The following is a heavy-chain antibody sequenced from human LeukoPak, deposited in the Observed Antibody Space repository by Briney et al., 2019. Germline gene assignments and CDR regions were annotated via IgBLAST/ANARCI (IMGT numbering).Heavy chain of an antibody. J-gene: IGHJ6*03. Sequence: SETLSLTCTVSGGSISSSSYYWGWIRQPPGKGLEWIGSIYYSGSTYYNPSLKSRVTISVDTSKNQFSLKLSSVTAADTAVYYCARHRRYCSSTSCYGVYYMDVWGKGTTVTVSS. V-gene: IGHV4-39*01. CDR3: ARHRRYCSSTSCYGVYYMDV. CDR1: GGSISSSSYY. CDR2: IYYSGST. D-gene: IGHD2-2*01.